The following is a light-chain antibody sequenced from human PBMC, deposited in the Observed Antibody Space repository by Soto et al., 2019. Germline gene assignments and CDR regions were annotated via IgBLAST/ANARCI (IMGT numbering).Light chain of an antibody. CDR1: QSVSSY. CDR3: QQRSNWPPVLT. CDR2: DAS. V-gene: IGKV3-11*01. Sequence: EIVLTQSPATLSLSPGERATLSCRASQSVSSYLAWYQQKPGQAPRLLIYDASNRATGIPARFSGSGSGTDFTLTISSLEPEDFAVYYLQQRSNWPPVLTFGGGTKVEIK. J-gene: IGKJ4*01.